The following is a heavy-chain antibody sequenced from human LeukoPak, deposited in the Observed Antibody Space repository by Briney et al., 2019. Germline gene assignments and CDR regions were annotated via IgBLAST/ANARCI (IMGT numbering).Heavy chain of an antibody. CDR1: GGSITTSNYY. J-gene: IGHJ4*02. CDR2: IYYSGTS. Sequence: SETLSLTCTVSGGSITTSNYYWGWIRQPPGKGLEWIGNIYYSGTSYSNPSLRSRVTITVDTSKNQSSLKVSSVTAADTAVYYCAREDGGTLYYWGQGALVTVSS. CDR3: AREDGGTLYY. V-gene: IGHV4-39*07.